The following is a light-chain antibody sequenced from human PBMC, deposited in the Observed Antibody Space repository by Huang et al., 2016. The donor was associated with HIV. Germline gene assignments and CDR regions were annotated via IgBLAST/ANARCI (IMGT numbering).Light chain of an antibody. Sequence: EIVLTQSPATLSLSPGERATLSCGASHSISSSYLAWYQQNPGLAPRLLIYDASSRATGMPDRFSGSGSGTDFTLTISRLEPEDVAVYYCQQYGSSPPLTFGGGTKVEIK. CDR3: QQYGSSPPLT. CDR2: DAS. J-gene: IGKJ4*01. CDR1: HSISSSY. V-gene: IGKV3D-20*01.